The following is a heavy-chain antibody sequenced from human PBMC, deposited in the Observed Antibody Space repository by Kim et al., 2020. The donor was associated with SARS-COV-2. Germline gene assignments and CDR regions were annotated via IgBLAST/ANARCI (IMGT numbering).Heavy chain of an antibody. CDR1: GGSVSSSSYY. Sequence: SETLSLTCSVSGGSVSSSSYYWGWIRQPPGKGLEWIGSTYYSGSTYYNPSLKSRVTISVDTSRNQFSLKLNSVTAADTAVYYCARQSSTWYLYYFDYWG. CDR3: ARQSSTWYLYYFDY. V-gene: IGHV4-39*01. CDR2: TYYSGST. J-gene: IGHJ4*01. D-gene: IGHD6-13*01.